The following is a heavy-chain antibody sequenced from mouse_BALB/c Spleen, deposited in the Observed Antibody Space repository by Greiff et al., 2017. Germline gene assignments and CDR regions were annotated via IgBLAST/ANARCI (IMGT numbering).Heavy chain of an antibody. CDR1: GYTFTDYN. D-gene: IGHD1-1*02. Sequence: VQLKQSGPELVKPGASVKISCKASGYTFTDYNMHWVKQSHGKSLEWIGYIYPYNGGTGYNQKFKSKATLTVDNSSSTAYMELRSLTSEDSAVYYCERRHYGPYAMDYWGQGTSVTVSS. J-gene: IGHJ4*01. CDR2: IYPYNGGT. V-gene: IGHV1S29*02. CDR3: ERRHYGPYAMDY.